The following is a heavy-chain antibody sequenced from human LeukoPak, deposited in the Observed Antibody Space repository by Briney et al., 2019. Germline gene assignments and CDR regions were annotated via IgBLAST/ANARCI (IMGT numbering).Heavy chain of an antibody. Sequence: SETLSLTCAVYGGSFSGYYWSWIRQPPGKGLEWIGEINHSGSTNYNPSLKSRVTISVDTSKNQFSLKLSSVTAADTAVYYCARHSGSMVRGVMSLYYYYGMDVWGQGTTVTVSS. CDR2: INHSGST. D-gene: IGHD3-10*01. V-gene: IGHV4-34*01. J-gene: IGHJ6*02. CDR1: GGSFSGYY. CDR3: ARHSGSMVRGVMSLYYYYGMDV.